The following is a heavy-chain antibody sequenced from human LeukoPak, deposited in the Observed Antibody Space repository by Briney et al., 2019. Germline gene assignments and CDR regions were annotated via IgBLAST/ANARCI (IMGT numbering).Heavy chain of an antibody. Sequence: PSETLSLTCTISGGSISSYYWSWIRQPPGKGLEWIGYIYYSGSTNYNPSLKSRVTISVDTSKNQFSLKLSSVTAADTAVYYCARLDPGTPYYFDYWGQGTLVTVSS. D-gene: IGHD6-13*01. CDR3: ARLDPGTPYYFDY. V-gene: IGHV4-59*01. CDR1: GGSISSYY. CDR2: IYYSGST. J-gene: IGHJ4*02.